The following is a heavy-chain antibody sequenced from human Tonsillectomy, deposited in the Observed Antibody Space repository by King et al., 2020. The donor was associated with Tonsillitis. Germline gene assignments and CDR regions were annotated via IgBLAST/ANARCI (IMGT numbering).Heavy chain of an antibody. J-gene: IGHJ6*02. CDR3: AKAPRPRGAAVGMDV. D-gene: IGHD3-16*01. Sequence: VQLVESGGGLVQPGGSLRLSCAASGFTFSSYAMTWVRQAPGKGLEWVAVIHTGGTTAYYADSVKGRVTISRDNSKNTLYLQMNSLRAEDTAVYYCAKAPRPRGAAVGMDVWGQGTTVTVSS. V-gene: IGHV3-23*03. CDR2: IHTGGTTA. CDR1: GFTFSSYA.